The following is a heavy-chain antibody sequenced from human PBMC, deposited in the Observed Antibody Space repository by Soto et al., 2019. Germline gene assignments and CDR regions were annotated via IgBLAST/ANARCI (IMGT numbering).Heavy chain of an antibody. D-gene: IGHD1-26*01. CDR1: GYTFTSYA. Sequence: ASVKVSCKASGYTFTSYAMHWVRQAPGQRLEWMGWINAGNGNTKYSQKFQGRVTITRDTSTSTTYMELSSLRSEDTAVYYCARGPSRDWFDPWGQGTLVTVSS. J-gene: IGHJ5*02. V-gene: IGHV1-3*01. CDR2: INAGNGNT. CDR3: ARGPSRDWFDP.